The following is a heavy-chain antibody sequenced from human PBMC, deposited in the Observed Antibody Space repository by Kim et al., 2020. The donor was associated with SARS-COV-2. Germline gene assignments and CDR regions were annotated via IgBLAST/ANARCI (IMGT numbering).Heavy chain of an antibody. CDR1: GDTFSSYA. V-gene: IGHV1-69*04. CDR3: ARDAASYLAAAGKAFDY. J-gene: IGHJ4*02. CDR2: IIPILGIA. D-gene: IGHD6-13*01. Sequence: SVKVSCKASGDTFSSYAISWVRQAPGQGLEWMGRIIPILGIANYAQKFQGRVTITADKSTSTAYMELSSLRSEDTAVYYCARDAASYLAAAGKAFDYWGQGTLVTVSS.